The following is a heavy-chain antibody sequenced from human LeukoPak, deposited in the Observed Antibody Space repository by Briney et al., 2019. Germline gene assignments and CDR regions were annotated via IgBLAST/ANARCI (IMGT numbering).Heavy chain of an antibody. J-gene: IGHJ4*02. CDR2: IQNDGNKK. CDR1: GFTFRSIG. CDR3: ARASTTVPNLLDN. V-gene: IGHV3-33*01. D-gene: IGHD4-17*01. Sequence: PGRSLRLSCVGSGFTFRSIGMHWVRQAPGKGLEWVAFIQNDGNKKDYADSVKGRFIISRDDSKNTVFPQMDSLRAEDTAVYFCARASTTVPNLLDNWGRGTLVTVSS.